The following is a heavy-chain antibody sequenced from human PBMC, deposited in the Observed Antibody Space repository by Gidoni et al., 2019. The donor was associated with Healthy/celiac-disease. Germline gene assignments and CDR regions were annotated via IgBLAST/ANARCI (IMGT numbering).Heavy chain of an antibody. CDR3: AKDPQWELAFDY. Sequence: EVQLFGSWGGVVQPGGSLGLPFAASGIPFSSYAMSWVRQAPGKGLEWVSAISGSGGSTYYADSVKGRFTISRDNSKNTLYLQMNSLRAEDTAVYYCAKDPQWELAFDYWGQGTLVTVSS. J-gene: IGHJ4*02. D-gene: IGHD1-26*01. CDR1: GIPFSSYA. V-gene: IGHV3-23*01. CDR2: ISGSGGST.